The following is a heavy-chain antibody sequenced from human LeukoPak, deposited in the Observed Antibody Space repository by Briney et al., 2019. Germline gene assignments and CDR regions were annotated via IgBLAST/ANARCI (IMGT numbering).Heavy chain of an antibody. CDR3: AKGPAIVTRFDY. J-gene: IGHJ4*02. Sequence: GGSLRLSCAASGFTFSSYVMHWVRQAPGKGLEWVAIISYDGSNEYYADSVKGRFTISRDNSKNTLYLQMNSLRAEDTAVYYCAKGPAIVTRFDYWGQGTLVTVSS. CDR2: ISYDGSNE. V-gene: IGHV3-30*04. CDR1: GFTFSSYV. D-gene: IGHD5-18*01.